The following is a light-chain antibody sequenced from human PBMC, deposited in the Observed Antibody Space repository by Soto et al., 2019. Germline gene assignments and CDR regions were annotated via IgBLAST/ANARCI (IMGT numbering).Light chain of an antibody. V-gene: IGKV3-20*01. CDR2: AAS. CDR3: QQYSSSWT. CDR1: QIVSSSY. J-gene: IGKJ1*01. Sequence: EIVMTQSPATLSVSPGERATLSCRASQIVSSSYLVWHQQKPGQAPRLLIYAASRRATGIPDRFSGSGSGTDFTLTIIRLEPEDFAVYYCQQYSSSWTFGQGTKVDIK.